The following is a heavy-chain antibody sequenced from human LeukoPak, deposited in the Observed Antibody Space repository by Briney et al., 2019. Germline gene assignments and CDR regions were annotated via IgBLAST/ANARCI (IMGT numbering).Heavy chain of an antibody. CDR2: ISGSGGST. J-gene: IGHJ4*02. V-gene: IGHV3-23*01. CDR1: GFTFSSYA. CDR3: AKDPVGYYYDSSGYLPHFDY. Sequence: GGSLRLPCAASGFTFSSYAMSWVRQAPGKGLEWVSAISGSGGSTYYADSVKGRFTISRDNSKNTLYLQMNSLRAEDTAVYYCAKDPVGYYYDSSGYLPHFDYWGQGTLVTVSS. D-gene: IGHD3-22*01.